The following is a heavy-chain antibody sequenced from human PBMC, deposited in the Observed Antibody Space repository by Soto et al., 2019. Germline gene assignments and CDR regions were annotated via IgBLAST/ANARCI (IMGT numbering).Heavy chain of an antibody. CDR1: GYTFTGYY. J-gene: IGHJ4*02. CDR3: ARDLGGGYEPGDY. D-gene: IGHD5-12*01. V-gene: IGHV1-2*02. CDR2: INPNSGGT. Sequence: ASVKVSCKASGYTFTGYYMHWVRQAPGQGLEWMGWINPNSGGTNYAQKFQGRVTISRDESTSTGYMELNNLRSDDTAIYYCARDLGGGYEPGDYWGQGTQVTAPQ.